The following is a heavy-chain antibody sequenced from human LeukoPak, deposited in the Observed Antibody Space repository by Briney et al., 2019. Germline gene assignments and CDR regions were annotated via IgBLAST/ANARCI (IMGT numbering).Heavy chain of an antibody. CDR3: ARDMGSDYYDSSGYRDAFDI. CDR2: ISSSSSYI. Sequence: GGSLRLSCAASGFTFSSYSMNWVRQAPGKGLEWVSSISSSSSYIYYADSVKGRFTISRDNAKNSLYLQMNRLRAEDTAVCYCARDMGSDYYDSSGYRDAFDIWGQGTMVTVSS. J-gene: IGHJ3*02. V-gene: IGHV3-21*01. CDR1: GFTFSSYS. D-gene: IGHD3-22*01.